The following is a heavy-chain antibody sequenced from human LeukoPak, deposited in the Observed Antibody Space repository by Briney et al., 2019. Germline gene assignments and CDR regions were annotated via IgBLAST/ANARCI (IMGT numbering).Heavy chain of an antibody. CDR2: ISSGGTYE. Sequence: GKSLRLSCAASGFTFSNYAMHWVRQAPGKGLEWVSLISSGGTYEYYADSVKGRFTISRDNSKNTLYLQLNSLRAEHTAVYYCARDSTYYYDSGSSGPHYFDNWGQGTLVTVSS. CDR3: ARDSTYYYDSGSSGPHYFDN. D-gene: IGHD3-10*01. CDR1: GFTFSNYA. V-gene: IGHV3-30*01. J-gene: IGHJ4*02.